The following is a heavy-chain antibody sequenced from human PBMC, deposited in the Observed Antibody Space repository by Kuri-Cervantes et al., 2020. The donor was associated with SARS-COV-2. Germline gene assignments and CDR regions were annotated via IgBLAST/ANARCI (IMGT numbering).Heavy chain of an antibody. D-gene: IGHD4-17*01. CDR2: IYHSGST. CDR1: GGS. J-gene: IGHJ3*02. Sequence: SETLSLTCVVYGGSWSWIRQPPGKGLEWIGSIYHSGSTYYNPSLKSRVTISVDTSKNQFSLKLSSVTAADTAVYYCARHDYGEGRGAFDIWGQGTMVTVSS. CDR3: ARHDYGEGRGAFDI. V-gene: IGHV4-38-2*01.